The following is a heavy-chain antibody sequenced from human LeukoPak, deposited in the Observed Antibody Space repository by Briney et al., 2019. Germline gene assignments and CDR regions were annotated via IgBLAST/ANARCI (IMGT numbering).Heavy chain of an antibody. Sequence: GGSLRLSCAASGFTFSSYSMNWVRQAPGKGLEWVSSISSSSSYIYYADSVKGRFTISRDNAKNSLYLQMNSLRAEDTVVYYCARDPLGYCSSTSCYEIDYWGQGTLVTVSS. J-gene: IGHJ4*02. D-gene: IGHD2-2*01. V-gene: IGHV3-21*01. CDR2: ISSSSSYI. CDR3: ARDPLGYCSSTSCYEIDY. CDR1: GFTFSSYS.